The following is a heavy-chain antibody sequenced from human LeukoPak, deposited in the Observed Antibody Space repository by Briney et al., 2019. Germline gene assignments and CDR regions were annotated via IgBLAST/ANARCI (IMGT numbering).Heavy chain of an antibody. Sequence: SETLSLTCTVSGGSISSYYWSWIRQPAGKGLEWIGRIYTSGSTNYNPSLKSRVPMSVDTSKNQFSLKLSSVPAADTAVYYCARDLKGQLGHWFDPWGQGTLVTVSS. CDR1: GGSISSYY. V-gene: IGHV4-4*07. D-gene: IGHD6-6*01. CDR3: ARDLKGQLGHWFDP. J-gene: IGHJ5*02. CDR2: IYTSGST.